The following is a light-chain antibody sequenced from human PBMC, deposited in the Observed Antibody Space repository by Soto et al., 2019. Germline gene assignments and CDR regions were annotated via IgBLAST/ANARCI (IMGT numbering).Light chain of an antibody. J-gene: IGKJ3*01. CDR2: RAS. Sequence: IVMTQSPATLSVSPGARAPLSCRAGQSVRSNLAWYQQNPGQAPKHLIYRASTKATGTPARSSGSRSGTEFTHTTISLQSDDLAAYYCQQYINCPPETFGPGTNLDI. CDR1: QSVRSN. CDR3: QQYINCPPET. V-gene: IGKV3-15*01.